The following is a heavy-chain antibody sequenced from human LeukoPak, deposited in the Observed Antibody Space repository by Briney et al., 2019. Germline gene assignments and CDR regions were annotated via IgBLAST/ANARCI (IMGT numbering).Heavy chain of an antibody. D-gene: IGHD3-22*01. CDR1: GYSFTSYW. Sequence: GESLKISFKGSGYSFTSYWIGWVRQMPGKGLEWMGIIYPGDSDTRYSPSFQGQVTTSADKSISTAYLQWSSLKASDTAMYYCARGPYDSSGYYPFDYWGQGTLVTVSS. CDR2: IYPGDSDT. J-gene: IGHJ4*02. CDR3: ARGPYDSSGYYPFDY. V-gene: IGHV5-51*01.